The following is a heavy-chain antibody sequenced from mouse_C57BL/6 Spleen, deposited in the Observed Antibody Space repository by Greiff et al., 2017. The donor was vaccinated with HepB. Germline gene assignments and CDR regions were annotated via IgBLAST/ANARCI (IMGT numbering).Heavy chain of an antibody. CDR2: IDPSDSYT. Sequence: QVQLQQPGAELVMPGASVKLSCKASGYTFTSYWMHWVKQRPGPGLEWIGEIDPSDSYTNYNQKFTGKSTLTVDKSSSPAYMQLSSLTSEDSAVYYCARVYGSSTLDYWGKGT. D-gene: IGHD1-1*01. CDR1: GYTFTSYW. CDR3: ARVYGSSTLDY. J-gene: IGHJ2*01. V-gene: IGHV1-69*01.